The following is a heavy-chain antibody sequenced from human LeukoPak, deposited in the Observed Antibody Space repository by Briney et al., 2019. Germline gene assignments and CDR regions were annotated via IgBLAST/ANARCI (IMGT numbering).Heavy chain of an antibody. CDR2: IYYSGST. CDR1: GVSISSYY. D-gene: IGHD3-10*01. CDR3: ARHSNDYNGFPFDP. Sequence: SETLSLTCAVSGVSISSYYWSWIRQPPGKGLEWIGNIYYSGSTYYNPSLKSRVTISVDKSKNQFSLKLSSVTAADTAVYYCARHSNDYNGFPFDPWGQGTLVTVSS. V-gene: IGHV4-59*08. J-gene: IGHJ5*02.